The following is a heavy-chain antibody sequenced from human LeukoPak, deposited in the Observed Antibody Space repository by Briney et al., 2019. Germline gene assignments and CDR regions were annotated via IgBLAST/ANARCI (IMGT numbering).Heavy chain of an antibody. D-gene: IGHD3-22*01. CDR1: GFTFSSYA. V-gene: IGHV3-23*01. CDR3: AKSAMIVVVIYYFDY. J-gene: IGHJ4*02. CDR2: ISGSGGST. Sequence: GGSLRLSCAASGFTFSSYAMGRVRQAPGKGLEWVSAISGSGGSTYYADSVKGRFTISRDNSKNTLYLQMNSLRAEDTAVYYCAKSAMIVVVIYYFDYWGQGTLVTVSS.